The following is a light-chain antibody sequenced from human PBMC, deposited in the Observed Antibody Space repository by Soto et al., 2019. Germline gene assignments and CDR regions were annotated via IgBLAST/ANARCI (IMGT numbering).Light chain of an antibody. J-gene: IGKJ2*01. CDR1: QSISSSY. CDR3: QQYASSPYT. V-gene: IGKV3-20*01. CDR2: GAS. Sequence: EIVLTQSPSTLSLSPGERATLSCRPSQSISSSYLAWYQQKTGQAHRLLIYGASRRATGIPDRFSGRESGTDFTLTITTLETEDSAVYFCQQYASSPYTFGQGTKVDIK.